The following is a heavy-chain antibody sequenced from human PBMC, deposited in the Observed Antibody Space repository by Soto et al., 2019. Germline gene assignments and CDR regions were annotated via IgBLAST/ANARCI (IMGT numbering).Heavy chain of an antibody. CDR1: GGSFSGYY. J-gene: IGHJ4*02. V-gene: IGHV4-34*01. CDR2: VDHSGTT. D-gene: IGHD3-10*01. Sequence: SETLSLTCAVHGGSFSGYYWTWIRQSPGTGLEWIGEVDHSGTTNYNPSLRSRVTISVDRSRNHVSLTLSSVTAADTGVFYCARALGSSFGSEGLDYWGQGILV. CDR3: ARALGSSFGSEGLDY.